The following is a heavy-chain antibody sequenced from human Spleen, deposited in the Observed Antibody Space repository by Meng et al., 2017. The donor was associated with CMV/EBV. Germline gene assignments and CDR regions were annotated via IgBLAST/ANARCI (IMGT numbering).Heavy chain of an antibody. V-gene: IGHV3-23*03. CDR2: IYSGDNST. CDR1: GFIFNNYV. CDR3: AKDFCHGSTDCTNYYYYGVDV. J-gene: IGHJ6*02. D-gene: IGHD2-2*01. Sequence: GGSLRLSCVASGFIFNNYVMTWVRQAPGKGLEWVSIIYSGDNSTYYADSVKGRFTISRDNSKNTLYLQMNSLRAEDTAVYYCAKDFCHGSTDCTNYYYYGVDVWGQGNPGHRLL.